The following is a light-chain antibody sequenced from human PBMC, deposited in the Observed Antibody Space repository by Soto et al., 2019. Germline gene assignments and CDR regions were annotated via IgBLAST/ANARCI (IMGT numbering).Light chain of an antibody. CDR1: SSDVGAYNY. CDR3: SSIASSSTWV. J-gene: IGLJ3*02. V-gene: IGLV2-8*01. Sequence: QSALTQPPSASGSPGQSVTISCTGTSSDVGAYNYVSWYQQHAGKAPKLVIYEVTKRPSGVPDRFSGSKSANTASLTVSVLQAEDEADYYCSSIASSSTWVFGGGTKVTVL. CDR2: EVT.